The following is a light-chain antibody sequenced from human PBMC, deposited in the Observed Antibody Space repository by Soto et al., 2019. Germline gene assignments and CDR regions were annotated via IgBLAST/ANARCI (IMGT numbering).Light chain of an antibody. V-gene: IGLV2-8*01. CDR2: EVS. Sequence: QSALTQPPSASGSPGQSVTISCNGTSSDVGGYNYVSWYQQHPGKAPKLMIYEVSKRPSGVPDRFSGSKSGNTASLTVSGLQAEDEVDYYCSSYAGSNNLVFGGGTKLTVL. J-gene: IGLJ3*02. CDR3: SSYAGSNNLV. CDR1: SSDVGGYNY.